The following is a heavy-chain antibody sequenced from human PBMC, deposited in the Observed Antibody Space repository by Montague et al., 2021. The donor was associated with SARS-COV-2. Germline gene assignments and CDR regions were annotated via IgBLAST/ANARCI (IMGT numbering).Heavy chain of an antibody. CDR1: GFSVSHNF. CDR2: IYSGGSE. D-gene: IGHD3-22*01. J-gene: IGHJ4*02. CDR3: ARKTDSSGYGDF. Sequence: SLRFSCAASGFSVSHNFMTWVRQAPGKGLEWVSLIYSGGSEDYADSVKGRFTISRDSSRNTLYLQMNSLRAEDTAVYYCARKTDSSGYGDFWGQGTLVTVSS. V-gene: IGHV3-53*01.